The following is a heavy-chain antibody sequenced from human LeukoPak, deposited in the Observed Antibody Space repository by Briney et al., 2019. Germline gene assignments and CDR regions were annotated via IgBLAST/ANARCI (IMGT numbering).Heavy chain of an antibody. D-gene: IGHD3-22*01. CDR2: INHSGST. CDR3: ARVQWLLTNWFDP. V-gene: IGHV4-34*01. CDR1: GGSFSGYY. Sequence: SETLSLTCAVYGGSFSGYYWSWIRQPPGKGLEWIGEINHSGSTNYNPSLKSRVTISVDTSKNQFSLKLSSVTAADTAVYYCARVQWLLTNWFDPWGQGTLVTVSS. J-gene: IGHJ5*02.